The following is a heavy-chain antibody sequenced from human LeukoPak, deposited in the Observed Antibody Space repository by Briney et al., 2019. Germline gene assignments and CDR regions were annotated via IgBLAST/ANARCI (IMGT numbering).Heavy chain of an antibody. CDR2: ISWNSGKI. D-gene: IGHD2-8*01. Sequence: PGGSLRLSCAASGFTFDDYAIHWVRQAPGKGLEWVSGISWNSGKIVHADSVKGRFTISRDNAKNSVYLQMDSLRAEDTALYYCAKETHSTMVPGYAFDIWGQGTMVTVSS. CDR3: AKETHSTMVPGYAFDI. J-gene: IGHJ3*02. V-gene: IGHV3-9*01. CDR1: GFTFDDYA.